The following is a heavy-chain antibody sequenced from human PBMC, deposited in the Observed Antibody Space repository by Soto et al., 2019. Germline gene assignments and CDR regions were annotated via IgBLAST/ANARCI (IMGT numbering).Heavy chain of an antibody. CDR2: IYYSGST. V-gene: IGHV4-31*03. Sequence: LSLTCTVSGGSISSGGYYWSWIRQHPGKGLEWIGYIYYSGSTYYNPSLKSRVTISVDTSKNQFSLKLSSVTAADTAVYYCARGGCSSTSCYYFYYYYGMDVWGPGTTVTVSS. J-gene: IGHJ6*02. CDR3: ARGGCSSTSCYYFYYYYGMDV. CDR1: GGSISSGGYY. D-gene: IGHD2-2*01.